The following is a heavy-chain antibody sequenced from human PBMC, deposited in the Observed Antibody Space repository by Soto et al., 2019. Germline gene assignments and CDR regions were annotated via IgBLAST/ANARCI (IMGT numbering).Heavy chain of an antibody. J-gene: IGHJ5*02. D-gene: IGHD3-3*01. CDR3: ARHRITIFGNPPYNWFDP. V-gene: IGHV4-39*01. Sequence: QLQLQESGPGLVKPSETLSLTCTVSGGSISSSSYYWGWIRQPPGKGLEWIGSIYYSGSTYYNPSLKSRVTISVDTSKNQFSLKLSSVTAADTAVYYCARHRITIFGNPPYNWFDPWGQGTLVTVSS. CDR1: GGSISSSSYY. CDR2: IYYSGST.